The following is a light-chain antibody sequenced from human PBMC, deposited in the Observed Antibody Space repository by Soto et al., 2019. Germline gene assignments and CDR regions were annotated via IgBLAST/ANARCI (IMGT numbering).Light chain of an antibody. V-gene: IGKV1-8*01. CDR2: DAS. CDR1: QGISSY. CDR3: QQYGT. Sequence: AIRMTQSPSSFSASTGDRVTITCRASQGISSYLAWYQQKPGKAPKLLIYDASSLESGVPSRFSGSGSGTEFTLTISSLQPDDFATYYCQQYGTFGQGTKVDIK. J-gene: IGKJ1*01.